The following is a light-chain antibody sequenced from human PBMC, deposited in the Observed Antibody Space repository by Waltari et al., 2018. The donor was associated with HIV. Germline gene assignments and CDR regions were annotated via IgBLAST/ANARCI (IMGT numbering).Light chain of an antibody. CDR1: PSICSC. J-gene: IGKJ5*01. Sequence: IQMTQSPSPLSASVGDRVPITCRATPSICSCLAWYQQMPGKAPKRLIYRASILQSGVSSRFSGSGAGKEITLTINSLQPDDFATYYCQHYDTYPISVGQGTRLEI. CDR2: RAS. CDR3: QHYDTYPIS. V-gene: IGKV1-5*03.